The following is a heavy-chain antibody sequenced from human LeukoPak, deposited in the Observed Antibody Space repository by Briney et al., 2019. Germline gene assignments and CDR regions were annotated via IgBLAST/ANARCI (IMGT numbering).Heavy chain of an antibody. D-gene: IGHD2-15*01. CDR3: ARDVDYSDAFDI. CDR2: IIPIFGTA. V-gene: IGHV1-69*13. J-gene: IGHJ3*02. CDR1: GGTFSSYA. Sequence: GASVKVSCTASGGTFSSYAISWVRQAPGQGLEWMGGIIPIFGTANYAQKFQGRVTITADESTSTAYMELSGLRSEDTAVYYCARDVDYSDAFDIWGQGTMVTVSS.